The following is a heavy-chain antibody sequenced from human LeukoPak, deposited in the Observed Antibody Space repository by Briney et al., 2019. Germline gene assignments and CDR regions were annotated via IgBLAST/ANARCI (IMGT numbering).Heavy chain of an antibody. CDR2: IWHDGSNK. Sequence: GGSLRLSCIASGFTFRSYGMNWVRQAPGKGLEWVTSIWHDGSNKNYADSVKGRFTISRDNSKNILYLQMNSLRVEDTAVYYCAGRYNTPAAGMDVWGNGTTVTVSS. CDR3: AGRYNTPAAGMDV. CDR1: GFTFRSYG. D-gene: IGHD6-13*01. V-gene: IGHV3-33*01. J-gene: IGHJ6*04.